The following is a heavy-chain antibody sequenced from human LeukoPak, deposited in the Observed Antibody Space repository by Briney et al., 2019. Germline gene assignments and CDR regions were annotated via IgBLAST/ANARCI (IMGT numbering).Heavy chain of an antibody. Sequence: SETLSLTCTVSGGSISDYFWSWIRQPPGKGLEWVGYVFYNGSTNYNPSLKSRVTISVDTSKNQFSLKLSSVTAADTAVYYCATRGGYSYGARGYWGQGTLVTVSS. J-gene: IGHJ4*02. CDR1: GGSISDYF. CDR2: VFYNGST. D-gene: IGHD5-18*01. CDR3: ATRGGYSYGARGY. V-gene: IGHV4-59*12.